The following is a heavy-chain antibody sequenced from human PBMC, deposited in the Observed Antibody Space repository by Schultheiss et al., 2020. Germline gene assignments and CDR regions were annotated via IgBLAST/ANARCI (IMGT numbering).Heavy chain of an antibody. D-gene: IGHD2-15*01. CDR2: MNHNSGNT. V-gene: IGHV1-8*01. Sequence: ASVKVSCKASGYTFTSYDINWVRQATGQGLEWMGWMNHNSGNTGYAQKFQGRVTMTRNTSISTAHMELSSLRSEDTAVYYCARSKEDMDYYGMDVWGQGTTVTVSS. CDR3: ARSKEDMDYYGMDV. J-gene: IGHJ6*02. CDR1: GYTFTSYD.